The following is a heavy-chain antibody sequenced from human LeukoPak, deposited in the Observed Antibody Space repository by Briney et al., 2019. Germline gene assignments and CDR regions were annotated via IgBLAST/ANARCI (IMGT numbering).Heavy chain of an antibody. CDR1: GYTFTDYY. D-gene: IGHD1-26*01. Sequence: ASVKVSCKASGYTFTDYYMHWVRQAPGQGLEWMGSINPNSGGTNYAQKFQGRVTMTRDTSISTAYMELSRLRSDDTAVYYCARAHGRIVGATGYYYYYMDVWGKGTTVTVSS. CDR3: ARAHGRIVGATGYYYYYMDV. J-gene: IGHJ6*03. V-gene: IGHV1-2*02. CDR2: INPNSGGT.